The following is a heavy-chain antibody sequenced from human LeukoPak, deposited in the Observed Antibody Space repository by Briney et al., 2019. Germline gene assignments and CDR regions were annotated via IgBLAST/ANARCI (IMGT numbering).Heavy chain of an antibody. D-gene: IGHD1-14*01. J-gene: IGHJ3*01. CDR3: ARRTNSFDL. CDR1: GGTFSSYA. Sequence: ASVKVSCKASGGTFSSYAISWVRQAPGQGLEWMGGIIPIFGTANYAQKFQGIVTITADKSTSTAYMELSSLRSEATAVYYCARRTNSFDLWGQGTMVTVSS. CDR2: IIPIFGTA. V-gene: IGHV1-69*06.